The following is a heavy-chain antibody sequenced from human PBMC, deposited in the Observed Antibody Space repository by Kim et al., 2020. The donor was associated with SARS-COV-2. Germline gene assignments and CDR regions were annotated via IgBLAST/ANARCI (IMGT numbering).Heavy chain of an antibody. Sequence: SRVTISVDTSKNQFSLKLSSVTAADTAVYYCARDWIVVVPAAIDDRWFDPWGQGTLVTVSS. J-gene: IGHJ5*02. D-gene: IGHD2-2*01. CDR3: ARDWIVVVPAAIDDRWFDP. V-gene: IGHV4-30-2*04.